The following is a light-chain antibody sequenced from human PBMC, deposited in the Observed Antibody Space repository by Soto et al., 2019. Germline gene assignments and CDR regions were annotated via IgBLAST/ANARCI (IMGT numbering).Light chain of an antibody. CDR3: QQSYSTHLT. J-gene: IGKJ4*01. Sequence: DIQMTQSPSSLSASVGDRVTITCRASQTVIGYLNWYRQTPGKAPNLLIYSASTLQSGVPARFSGSGFGTDFTLTISSLQPEYFATYYCQQSYSTHLTFGGGTKVEI. V-gene: IGKV1-39*01. CDR2: SAS. CDR1: QTVIGY.